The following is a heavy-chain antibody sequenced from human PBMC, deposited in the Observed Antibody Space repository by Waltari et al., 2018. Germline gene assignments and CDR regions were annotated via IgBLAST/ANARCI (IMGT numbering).Heavy chain of an antibody. CDR3: ARVLGGGSY. Sequence: EVQLVESGGGLVKPGGSLRLSCAASGFTFSSYSMNWVRQAPGKGLECVPSMSSSSSYIYYADSVKGRFTISRDNAKNSLYLQMNSLRAEDTAVYYCARVLGGGSYWGQGTLVTVSS. V-gene: IGHV3-21*01. D-gene: IGHD3-16*01. CDR2: MSSSSSYI. J-gene: IGHJ4*02. CDR1: GFTFSSYS.